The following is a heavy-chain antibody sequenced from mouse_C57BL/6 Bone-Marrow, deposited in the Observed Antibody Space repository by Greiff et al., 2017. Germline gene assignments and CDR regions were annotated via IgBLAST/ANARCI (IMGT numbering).Heavy chain of an antibody. J-gene: IGHJ3*01. Sequence: EVMLVESGGGLVQPKGSLKLSCAASGFSFNTYAMNWVRQAPGKGLEWVARIRSKSNNYATYYADSVKDRFTISRDDSESILYLQMHNLKTEDTAMYYCVRHEGSGPYDYDCPWFAYWGQGTLVTVSA. CDR1: GFSFNTYA. V-gene: IGHV10-1*01. D-gene: IGHD2-4*01. CDR3: VRHEGSGPYDYDCPWFAY. CDR2: IRSKSNNYAT.